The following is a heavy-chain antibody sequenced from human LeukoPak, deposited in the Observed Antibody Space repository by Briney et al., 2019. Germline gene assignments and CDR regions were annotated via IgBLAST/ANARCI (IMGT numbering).Heavy chain of an antibody. J-gene: IGHJ3*02. CDR2: IRGSGVST. D-gene: IGHD1-26*01. CDR1: GFTFSNYA. Sequence: GGSLRLSCAASGFTFSNYAMSWVRQAPGKGLEWVSAIRGSGVSTYYADSVKGRFTISRDNSKNTLYLQMNSLRAEDTAVYYCAREGYSGSYEAFDIWGQGTMVTVSS. CDR3: AREGYSGSYEAFDI. V-gene: IGHV3-23*01.